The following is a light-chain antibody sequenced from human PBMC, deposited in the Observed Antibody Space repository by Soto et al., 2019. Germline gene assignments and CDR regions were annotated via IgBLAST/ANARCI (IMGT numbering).Light chain of an antibody. J-gene: IGLJ2*01. CDR3: SSSTNTNTLVI. CDR1: SGFVGSFSL. CDR2: EGH. Sequence: QSALAQAASVSGSPGQSITISCTGTSGFVGSFSLVSWYQQHPGKAPKVMISEGHRRPSGVPDRFSGSTSVNSASLTISGLQAEDEAIYFCSSSTNTNTLVIFGGGTNVTVL. V-gene: IGLV2-14*02.